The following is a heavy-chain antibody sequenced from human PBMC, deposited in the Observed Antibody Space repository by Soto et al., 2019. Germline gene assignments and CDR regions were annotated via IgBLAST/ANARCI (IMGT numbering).Heavy chain of an antibody. V-gene: IGHV1-18*01. J-gene: IGHJ3*02. Sequence: GASVKVSCKASGYTFTSYGISWVRQAPGQGLEWMGWISAYNGNTNYAQKLQGRVTMTTDTSTSTAYMELRSLRSDDTAVYYCAYCSGGSCWDAFDIWGQGTMVTVSS. D-gene: IGHD2-15*01. CDR2: ISAYNGNT. CDR1: GYTFTSYG. CDR3: AYCSGGSCWDAFDI.